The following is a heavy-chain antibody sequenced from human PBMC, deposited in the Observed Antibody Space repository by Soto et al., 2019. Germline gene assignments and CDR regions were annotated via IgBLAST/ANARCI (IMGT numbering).Heavy chain of an antibody. J-gene: IGHJ3*02. CDR1: GYSFTSYW. CDR3: ARITLSGYCSSTSCSDDAFDI. D-gene: IGHD2-2*01. CDR2: IYPGDSDT. V-gene: IGHV5-51*01. Sequence: GESLKISCKGSGYSFTSYWIGWVRQMPGKGLEWMGIIYPGDSDTRYSPSFQGQVTISADKSISTAYLQWSSLKASDTAMYYCARITLSGYCSSTSCSDDAFDIWGQGTMVTVSS.